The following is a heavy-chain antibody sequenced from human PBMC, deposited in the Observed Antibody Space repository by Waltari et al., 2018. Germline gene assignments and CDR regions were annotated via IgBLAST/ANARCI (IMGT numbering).Heavy chain of an antibody. CDR1: GGSISSVRYH. CDR3: ARDTLQGGTRFDY. Sequence: QVQLQESGPGLVKPSQTLSLTCTVSGGSISSVRYHWSWIRQPAGKGLAWIGRIYTSGSTNYNPSLKSRVTISVDTSKNQFSQKLSSVTAADTAVYYCARDTLQGGTRFDYWGQGTLVTVSS. D-gene: IGHD2-15*01. CDR2: IYTSGST. V-gene: IGHV4-61*02. J-gene: IGHJ4*02.